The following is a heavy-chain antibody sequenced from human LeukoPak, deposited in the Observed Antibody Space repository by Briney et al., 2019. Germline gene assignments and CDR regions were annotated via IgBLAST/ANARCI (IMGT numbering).Heavy chain of an antibody. D-gene: IGHD6-19*01. Sequence: GGSLRLSCAASGLSVSSNYMSWVRQALGKGPEWVSVIHSGGSTYYVDSVKGRFTISRDYSKNTLYLQMTSLRAEDTAVYYCARGVSSSGWGTFDDWGQGTLVTVSS. CDR2: IHSGGST. J-gene: IGHJ4*02. V-gene: IGHV3-53*01. CDR1: GLSVSSNY. CDR3: ARGVSSSGWGTFDD.